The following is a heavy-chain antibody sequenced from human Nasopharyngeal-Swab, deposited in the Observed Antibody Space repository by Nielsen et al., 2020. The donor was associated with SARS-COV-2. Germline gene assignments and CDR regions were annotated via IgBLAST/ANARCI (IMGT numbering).Heavy chain of an antibody. CDR3: ARDYRTVTTGGVYYYYYMDV. J-gene: IGHJ6*03. D-gene: IGHD4-17*01. V-gene: IGHV4-39*01. Sequence: RQAPGKGLEWIGSIYYRGSTYFNPSLESRVTISVDTSKNQFSLKLSSVTAADTAVYYCARDYRTVTTGGVYYYYYMDVWGKGTTVTVSS. CDR2: IYYRGST.